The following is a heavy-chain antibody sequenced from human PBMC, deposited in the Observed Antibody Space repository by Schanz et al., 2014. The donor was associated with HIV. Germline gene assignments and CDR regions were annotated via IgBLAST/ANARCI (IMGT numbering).Heavy chain of an antibody. CDR1: GFIFSSYG. D-gene: IGHD5-12*01. Sequence: QVQPVESGGGVVQPGRSQRLSCAASGFIFSSYGMHWVRQAPGKGLEWVAGMSHDGFSKYFADSVKGRFAISREDSKNTVHLQMDSLRPEDTAVYYCAKALGGYKERYYGMDVWGQGTTVTVSS. V-gene: IGHV3-30*18. CDR2: MSHDGFSK. J-gene: IGHJ6*02. CDR3: AKALGGYKERYYGMDV.